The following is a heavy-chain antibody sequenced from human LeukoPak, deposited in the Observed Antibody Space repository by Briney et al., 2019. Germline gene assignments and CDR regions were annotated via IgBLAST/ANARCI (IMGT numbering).Heavy chain of an antibody. D-gene: IGHD6-13*01. CDR1: GYTFTSYG. V-gene: IGHV1-18*01. J-gene: IGHJ4*02. CDR2: ISAYNGNT. Sequence: ASVKVSCKASGYTFTSYGISWVRQAPGQGLEWMGWISAYNGNTNYAQKLQGRVTMTTDTSTSTAYMELRSLRSDDTAVYYCARNMQQLVLYYFDYWGQGTLVTVSS. CDR3: ARNMQQLVLYYFDY.